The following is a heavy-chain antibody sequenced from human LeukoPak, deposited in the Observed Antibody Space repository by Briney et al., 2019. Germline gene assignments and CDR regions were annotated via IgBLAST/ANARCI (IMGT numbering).Heavy chain of an antibody. CDR3: AKAHPLYDFWSGYYDY. D-gene: IGHD3-3*01. CDR1: GFTFSSYG. J-gene: IGHJ4*02. CDR2: ISYGGSNK. V-gene: IGHV3-30*18. Sequence: GGSLRLSCAASGFTFSSYGMHWVRQAPGKGLEWVAVISYGGSNKYYADSVKGRFTISRDNSKNTLYLQMNSLRAEDTAVYYCAKAHPLYDFWSGYYDYWGQGTLVTVSS.